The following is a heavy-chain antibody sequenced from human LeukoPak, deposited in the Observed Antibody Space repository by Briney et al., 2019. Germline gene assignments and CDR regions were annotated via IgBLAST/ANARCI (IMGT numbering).Heavy chain of an antibody. CDR2: IYTSGST. CDR3: AREAGYSSSWYPQGGFDY. CDR1: GGSISSYY. J-gene: IGHJ4*02. Sequence: SETLSLTCTVSGGSISSYYWSWIRQPAGKGREWIGRIYTSGSTNYNPSLKSRVTMSVDTSKNQFSLKLSSLTAADTAVYYCAREAGYSSSWYPQGGFDYWGQGTLVTVSS. D-gene: IGHD6-13*01. V-gene: IGHV4-4*07.